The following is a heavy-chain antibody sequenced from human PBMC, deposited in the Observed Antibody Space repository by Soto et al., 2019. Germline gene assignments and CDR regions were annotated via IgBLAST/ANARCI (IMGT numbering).Heavy chain of an antibody. J-gene: IGHJ4*02. CDR2: IKEDGSEK. Sequence: EVQLVESGGGLVQPGGSLRLSCAASGFTFSSNWMTWVRQAPGKGLEWVATIKEDGSEKYYVDSVKGRFTISRDNAKNLLQLKMNSMRAEDTAMYYCARDLIWGGGSLDYWGQGTLVTVSS. CDR1: GFTFSSNW. V-gene: IGHV3-7*01. CDR3: ARDLIWGGGSLDY. D-gene: IGHD2-15*01.